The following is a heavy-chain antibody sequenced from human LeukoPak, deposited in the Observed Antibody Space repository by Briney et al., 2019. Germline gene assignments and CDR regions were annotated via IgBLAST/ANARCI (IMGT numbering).Heavy chain of an antibody. V-gene: IGHV1-2*02. CDR2: INPNSGGT. CDR3: ARGGSGSYFSWLDP. D-gene: IGHD3-10*01. CDR1: GYTFTRYY. Sequence: ASVKVSCKASGYTFTRYYIHWVRQAPGQGLECVGWINPNSGGTNYAQKFQGRVTMTRDTSISTAYMELSRLRSDDTAVYYCARGGSGSYFSWLDPWGQGTLVTVSS. J-gene: IGHJ5*02.